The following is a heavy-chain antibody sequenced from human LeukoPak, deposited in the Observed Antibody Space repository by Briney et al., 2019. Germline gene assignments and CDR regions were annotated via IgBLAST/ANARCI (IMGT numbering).Heavy chain of an antibody. CDR2: ISNDGSKK. J-gene: IGHJ6*02. CDR1: GFTFSRSG. CDR3: AKSDRPYYDFWSGGHYYYGMDV. Sequence: PGGSLRRSCAASGFTFSRSGMHWVRQAPGKGLESVAVISNDGSKKYYADPVKGRFTISRDNSKNTLYLQMNSLRAEDTAVYYCAKSDRPYYDFWSGGHYYYGMDVWGQGTTVTVSS. D-gene: IGHD3-3*01. V-gene: IGHV3-30*18.